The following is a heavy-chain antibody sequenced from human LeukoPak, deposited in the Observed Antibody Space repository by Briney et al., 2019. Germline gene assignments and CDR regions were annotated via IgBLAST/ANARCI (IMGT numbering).Heavy chain of an antibody. D-gene: IGHD3-10*01. Sequence: GRSLRLSCAASGFTFSSYGMHWVRQAPGKGLEWVAVISYDGSNKYYADSVKGRFTISRDNSKNTLYLQMNSLRAEDTAVYYCAKNAPLYYYGSGSYGMDAFDIWGQGTVVTVSS. CDR3: AKNAPLYYYGSGSYGMDAFDI. CDR1: GFTFSSYG. V-gene: IGHV3-30*18. J-gene: IGHJ3*02. CDR2: ISYDGSNK.